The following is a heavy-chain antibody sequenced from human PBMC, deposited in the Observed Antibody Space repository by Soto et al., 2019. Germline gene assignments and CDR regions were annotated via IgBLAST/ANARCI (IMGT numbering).Heavy chain of an antibody. D-gene: IGHD2-8*01. Sequence: ASVKVSCKDSGYRFTSYAMHWVRQAPGQRLEWMGWINAGNGNTKYSQKFQGRVTITRDTSASTAYMELSSLRSEDTAVYYCARSGYCTNGVCYTLAWFDPWGQGTLVTVSS. CDR1: GYRFTSYA. J-gene: IGHJ5*02. CDR3: ARSGYCTNGVCYTLAWFDP. V-gene: IGHV1-3*01. CDR2: INAGNGNT.